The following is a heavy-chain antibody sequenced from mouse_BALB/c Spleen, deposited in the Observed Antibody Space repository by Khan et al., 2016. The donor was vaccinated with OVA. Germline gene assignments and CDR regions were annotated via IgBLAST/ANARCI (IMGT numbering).Heavy chain of an antibody. CDR3: ARPYYGSAWFAY. J-gene: IGHJ3*01. CDR2: LWAGGST. V-gene: IGHV2-9*02. Sequence: VQLQESGPGLVAPSQSQSITCAVSGFSLTSYGVHWVRQPPGKGLEWLGVLWAGGSTNYNSALMSRLSISKDNSKNQVFLKMNSLQTDDTAMYYCARPYYGSAWFAYWGQGTLVTVSA. D-gene: IGHD1-1*01. CDR1: GFSLTSYG.